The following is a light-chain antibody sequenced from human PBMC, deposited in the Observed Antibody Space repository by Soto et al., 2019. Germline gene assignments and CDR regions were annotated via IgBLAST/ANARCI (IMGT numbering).Light chain of an antibody. J-gene: IGKJ1*01. CDR1: QSISSY. Sequence: IQMTQYPSSLSASVGDRVTITCRASQSISSYLHWYQQKPGKAPKLLIYDTSRLESAVPSRFSAIGSGTEFTLTISGLQPDDFATYYCHQYNSYTWTFGHGSKVDI. V-gene: IGKV1-5*01. CDR2: DTS. CDR3: HQYNSYTWT.